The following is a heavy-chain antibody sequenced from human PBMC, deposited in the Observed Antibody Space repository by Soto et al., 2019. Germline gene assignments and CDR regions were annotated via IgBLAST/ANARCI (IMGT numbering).Heavy chain of an antibody. CDR1: GYTFTGYY. D-gene: IGHD6-19*01. V-gene: IGHV1-2*04. CDR2: INPNSGGT. Sequence: GASVKVSCKASGYTFTGYYMHWVRQAPGQGLEWMGWINPNSGGTNYAQKFQGWVTMTRDTSISTAYMELSSLRSEDTAVYYCARDGRSSSGWGSHYFDYWGQGTLVTVSS. CDR3: ARDGRSSSGWGSHYFDY. J-gene: IGHJ4*02.